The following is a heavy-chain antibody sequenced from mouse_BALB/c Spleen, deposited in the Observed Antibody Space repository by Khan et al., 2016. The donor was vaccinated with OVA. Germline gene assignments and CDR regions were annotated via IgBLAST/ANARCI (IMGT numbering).Heavy chain of an antibody. CDR2: INPYNGVT. CDR1: GYSFTDYT. V-gene: IGHV1-18*01. J-gene: IGHJ2*01. Sequence: VQLKESGPELVKPGASMKISCKASGYSFTDYTMNWVKQSHGKNLECIGLINPYNGVTIYSQKFKGKATLTVDKSSSTAYMELLSLTSEDSAVYYCASSGYGNYGYWGHGTTLTVSS. D-gene: IGHD2-10*02. CDR3: ASSGYGNYGY.